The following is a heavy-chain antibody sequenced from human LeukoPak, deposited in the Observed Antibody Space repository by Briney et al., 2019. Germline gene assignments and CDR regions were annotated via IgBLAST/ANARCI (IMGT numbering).Heavy chain of an antibody. CDR1: GGSLNDYF. J-gene: IGHJ6*03. CDR3: ARGRLFYYIKV. D-gene: IGHD2/OR15-2a*01. Sequence: SETLSLTCTVSGGSLNDYFWDWIRQAPGKGLEWIGNIYYRGDTNYNPSLKGRLTVSLDTSKNHFSLKLTSVTAADTAVYYCARGRLFYYIKVWGEGTTVTVSS. V-gene: IGHV4-59*01. CDR2: IYYRGDT.